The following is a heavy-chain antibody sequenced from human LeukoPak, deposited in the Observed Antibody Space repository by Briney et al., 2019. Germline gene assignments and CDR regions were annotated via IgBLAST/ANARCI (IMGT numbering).Heavy chain of an antibody. CDR3: ARDYYDSSGVFDY. J-gene: IGHJ4*02. CDR2: IKSNTEGGTT. V-gene: IGHV3-15*01. D-gene: IGHD3-22*01. CDR1: GFPFNNVR. Sequence: GGSLRLSCAASGFPFNNVRMSWVRPAPGKGLEWVGRIKSNTEGGTTDYAAPVKGRFNISRDDSKNPLYLQMNSLRAEDTAVYYCARDYYDSSGVFDYWGQGTLVTVSS.